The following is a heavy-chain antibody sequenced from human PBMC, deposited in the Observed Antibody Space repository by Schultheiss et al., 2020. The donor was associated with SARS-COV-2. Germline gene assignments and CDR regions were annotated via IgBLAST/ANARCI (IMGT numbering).Heavy chain of an antibody. CDR1: GYIFTHYD. D-gene: IGHD3-3*01. J-gene: IGHJ2*01. Sequence: SVKVSCKTSGYIFTHYDISWVRQAPGQGLEWMGGIIPIFGTANYAQKFQGRVTITADESTSTAYMELSSLRSEDTAVYYCARDRYDFWSGYVSYWYFDLWGRGTLVTVSS. V-gene: IGHV1-69*13. CDR2: IIPIFGTA. CDR3: ARDRYDFWSGYVSYWYFDL.